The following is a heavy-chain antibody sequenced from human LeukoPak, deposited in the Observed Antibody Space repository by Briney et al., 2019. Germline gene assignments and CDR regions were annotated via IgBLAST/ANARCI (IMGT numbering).Heavy chain of an antibody. CDR3: AREASVAGSYDAFDI. CDR1: GGTFSSYA. Sequence: ASVKVSCKSSGGTFSSYAISWVRQAPGQGLEWMGRIIPILGIANYAQKFQGRVTITADKSTSTAYMELSSLRSEDTAVYYCAREASVAGSYDAFDIWGQGTMVTVSS. CDR2: IIPILGIA. V-gene: IGHV1-69*04. J-gene: IGHJ3*02. D-gene: IGHD6-19*01.